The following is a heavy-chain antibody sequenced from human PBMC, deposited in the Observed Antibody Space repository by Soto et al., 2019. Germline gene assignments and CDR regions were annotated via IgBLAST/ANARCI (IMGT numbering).Heavy chain of an antibody. J-gene: IGHJ4*02. CDR1: GGSISSSSYY. CDR2: IYYSGST. CDR3: ARVGVAAADN. V-gene: IGHV4-39*01. Sequence: SETLSLTCTVSGGSISSSSYYWGWIRQPPGKGLEWIGSIYYSGSTYYNPSLKSRVTISVDTSKNQFSLKLSSVTAADTAVYYCARVGVAAADNWGQGTLVTVSS. D-gene: IGHD6-13*01.